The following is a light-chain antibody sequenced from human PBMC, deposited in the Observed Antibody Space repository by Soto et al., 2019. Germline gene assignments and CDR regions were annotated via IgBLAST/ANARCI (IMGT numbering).Light chain of an antibody. J-gene: IGLJ2*01. Sequence: QSVLAQPASVSGSPGQSITLSCTGTHRDIVLYIYASCYQQRPGKAPKPLFYEVTYRPSGVSARSSGSKSGSTAPLTISGLQAENKTDYFCTSYSTTTRPLVLFGRGT. V-gene: IGLV2-14*01. CDR3: TSYSTTTRPLVL. CDR1: HRDIVLYIY. CDR2: EVT.